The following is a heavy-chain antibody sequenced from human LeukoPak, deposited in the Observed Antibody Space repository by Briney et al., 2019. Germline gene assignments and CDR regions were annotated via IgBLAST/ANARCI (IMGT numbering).Heavy chain of an antibody. CDR3: ERHLGPTEAFDP. Sequence: GEALKISLKGSGYSFTRYWITLVRQMSGKGLEWMGRIDPSDSYTNYSPSFQGHVAISADKSISTAYLQWSSLKASDTAIYYCERHLGPTEAFDPWGQGTLVTVSS. CDR1: GYSFTRYW. D-gene: IGHD4-17*01. V-gene: IGHV5-10-1*01. CDR2: IDPSDSYT. J-gene: IGHJ5*02.